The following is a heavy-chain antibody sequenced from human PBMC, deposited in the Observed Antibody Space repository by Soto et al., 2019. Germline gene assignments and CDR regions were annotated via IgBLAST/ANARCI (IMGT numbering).Heavy chain of an antibody. Sequence: QVQLQESGPGLVKPSQTLSLTCTVSGGSISSGDYYWSWIRQPPGKGLEWIGYIYYSGSTYYNPSLKSRVNISVDTSKNQFSLKLSSVTAADTAVYYCARGGTRVTIFGVVTRWFDPWGQGTLVTVSS. CDR2: IYYSGST. D-gene: IGHD3-3*01. CDR3: ARGGTRVTIFGVVTRWFDP. J-gene: IGHJ5*02. V-gene: IGHV4-30-4*01. CDR1: GGSISSGDYY.